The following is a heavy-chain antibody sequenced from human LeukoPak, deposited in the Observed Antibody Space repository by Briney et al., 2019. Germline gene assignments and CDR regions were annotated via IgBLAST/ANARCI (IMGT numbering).Heavy chain of an antibody. CDR3: ARVTDGGYGDLLDY. V-gene: IGHV1-69*04. CDR2: IIPILGIA. CDR1: GGTFSSYA. Sequence: GASVKVSCKASGGTFSSYAISWVRQAPGQGLEWMGRIIPILGIANYAQKFQGRVTITADKSTSTAYMELSSLRSEDTAVYYCARVTDGGYGDLLDYWGQGTLVTVSS. J-gene: IGHJ4*02. D-gene: IGHD4-17*01.